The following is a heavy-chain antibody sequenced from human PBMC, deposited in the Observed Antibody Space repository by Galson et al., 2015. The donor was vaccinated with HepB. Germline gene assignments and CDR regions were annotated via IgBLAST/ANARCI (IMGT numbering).Heavy chain of an antibody. D-gene: IGHD6-6*01. Sequence: SVKVSCKASGGTFSSYAISWVRQAPGQGLEWMGGIIPIFGTANYAQKFQGRVTITADESTSTAYMELSSLRSEDTAVYYCARDLGAARPDYYGMDVWGQGTTVTVSS. J-gene: IGHJ6*02. V-gene: IGHV1-69*13. CDR1: GGTFSSYA. CDR2: IIPIFGTA. CDR3: ARDLGAARPDYYGMDV.